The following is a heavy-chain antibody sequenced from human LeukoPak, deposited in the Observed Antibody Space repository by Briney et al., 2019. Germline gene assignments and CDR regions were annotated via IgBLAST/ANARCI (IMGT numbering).Heavy chain of an antibody. V-gene: IGHV3-7*05. D-gene: IGHD2-2*01. CDR2: IKQDGSEK. CDR3: ARDQRYCSSSSCPWEPFDY. CDR1: GFAFSSYW. J-gene: IGHJ4*02. Sequence: GGSLRLSCAASGFAFSSYWMSWVRQAPGKGLEWVANIKQDGSEKYYVDSVKGRFTISRDDAKNSLYLQMNSLRAEDTAVYYCARDQRYCSSSSCPWEPFDYWGQGTLVTVSS.